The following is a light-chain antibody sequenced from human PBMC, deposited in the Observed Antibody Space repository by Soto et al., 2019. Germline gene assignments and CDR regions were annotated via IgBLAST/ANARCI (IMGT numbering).Light chain of an antibody. J-gene: IGKJ1*01. V-gene: IGKV1-5*01. CDR3: QQYMSYST. CDR2: DAS. CDR1: QSISSW. Sequence: DIQMTQSPSTLSASVGDRVTITCRASQSISSWLAWYQQKPGKAPKLLIYDASSLESGVPSRFSGSGSGTEFTLTISSLQPDDFATYYCQQYMSYSTCGQGTKV.